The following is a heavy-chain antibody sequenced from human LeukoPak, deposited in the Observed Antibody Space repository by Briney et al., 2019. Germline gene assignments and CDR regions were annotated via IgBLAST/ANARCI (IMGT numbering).Heavy chain of an antibody. D-gene: IGHD4-17*01. Sequence: GASVKVSCKASGYTFTGYYMHWVRQAPGQGLEWMGWINPNSGGTNYAQKFQGRVTMTRDTSISTAYMELSRLRSDDTAVYYCARDIADYGDSLLAFDIWGQGTMVTVSS. J-gene: IGHJ3*02. CDR1: GYTFTGYY. V-gene: IGHV1-2*02. CDR2: INPNSGGT. CDR3: ARDIADYGDSLLAFDI.